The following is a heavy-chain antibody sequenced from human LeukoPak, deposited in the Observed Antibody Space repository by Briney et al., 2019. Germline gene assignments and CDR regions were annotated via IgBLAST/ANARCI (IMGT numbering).Heavy chain of an antibody. Sequence: GGSLRLSCAASGFTFSSYAVTWVRQAPGKGLEWISAISGSAYSTSYADSVKGRFTISRDNSKNTLYLQMNSLRAEDTAIYYCARNTSGFKLGDAFDIWGQGTMVTVSS. CDR2: ISGSAYST. CDR1: GFTFSSYA. D-gene: IGHD3-22*01. V-gene: IGHV3-23*01. CDR3: ARNTSGFKLGDAFDI. J-gene: IGHJ3*02.